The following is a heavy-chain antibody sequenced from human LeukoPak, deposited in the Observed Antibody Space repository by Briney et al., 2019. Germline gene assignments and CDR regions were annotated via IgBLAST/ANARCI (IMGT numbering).Heavy chain of an antibody. D-gene: IGHD3-22*01. CDR2: IYTSGST. CDR1: GGSISSYY. J-gene: IGHJ6*02. Sequence: SETLSLTCTVSGGSISSYYWSWIRQPPGKGLEWIGYIYTSGSTNYNPSLKSRVTISVDTSKNQFSLKLSSVTAADTAVYYCARGLYYDSMDVWGQGTTVTVSS. CDR3: ARGLYYDSMDV. V-gene: IGHV4-4*09.